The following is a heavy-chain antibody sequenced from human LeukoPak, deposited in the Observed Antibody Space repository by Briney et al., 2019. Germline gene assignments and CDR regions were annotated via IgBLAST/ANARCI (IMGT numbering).Heavy chain of an antibody. J-gene: IGHJ4*02. Sequence: SETLSLTCTVSGGSISSYYWSWIRQPPGKGLEWIGYIYYSGSTNYNPSLKSRATVLVDTSVNQFSLRLNSMTAADTAVYYCARVEAATTNPRYWGQGTLGTVSS. CDR3: ARVEAATTNPRY. CDR1: GGSISSYY. D-gene: IGHD5-24*01. V-gene: IGHV4-59*12. CDR2: IYYSGST.